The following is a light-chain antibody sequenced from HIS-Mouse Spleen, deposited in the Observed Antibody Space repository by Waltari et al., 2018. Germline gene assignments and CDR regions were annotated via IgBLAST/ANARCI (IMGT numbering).Light chain of an antibody. J-gene: IGLJ2*01. Sequence: SYELTQPPSVSVSPGQTASITCSGDKLGDKFACWYQQKPGQSPGLVIDQDSKRPSGIPERFSGSNSGNTATLTISGTQAMDEADYYCQAWDSSTVVFGGGTKLTVL. CDR3: QAWDSSTVV. V-gene: IGLV3-1*01. CDR2: QDS. CDR1: KLGDKF.